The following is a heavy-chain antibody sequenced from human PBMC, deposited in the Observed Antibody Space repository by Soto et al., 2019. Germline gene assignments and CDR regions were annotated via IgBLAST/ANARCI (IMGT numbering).Heavy chain of an antibody. Sequence: GGSLRLSCAASGFTFDDYGMSRVRQAPGKGLEWVSGINWNGGSTGYADSVKGRFTISRDNAKNSLYLQMNSLRAEDTALYYCARDRGSYRYRDYWGQGTLVTVSS. CDR3: ARDRGSYRYRDY. V-gene: IGHV3-20*04. CDR1: GFTFDDYG. D-gene: IGHD3-16*02. CDR2: INWNGGST. J-gene: IGHJ4*02.